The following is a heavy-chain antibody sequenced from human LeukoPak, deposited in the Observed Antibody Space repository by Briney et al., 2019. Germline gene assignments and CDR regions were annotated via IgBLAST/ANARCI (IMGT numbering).Heavy chain of an antibody. CDR2: ISGSGGST. D-gene: IGHD5-18*01. Sequence: GGSLRLSCAASDFDFSSHAMSWVRQAPGKGLEWVSAISGSGGSTYYADSVKGRFTISRDNSKNTLYLQMNSLRAEDTAVYYCAKDPQDTAMASYYYYYGMDVWGQGTTVTVSS. V-gene: IGHV3-23*01. CDR3: AKDPQDTAMASYYYYYGMDV. CDR1: DFDFSSHA. J-gene: IGHJ6*02.